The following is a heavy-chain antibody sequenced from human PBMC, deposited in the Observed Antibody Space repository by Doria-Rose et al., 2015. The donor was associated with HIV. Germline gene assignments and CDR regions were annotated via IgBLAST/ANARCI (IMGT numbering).Heavy chain of an antibody. D-gene: IGHD3-3*01. J-gene: IGHJ3*01. CDR2: MSPHSGNT. CDR1: GYTFTSYD. Sequence: HVQLVQSGAEVKNPGASVKVSCKASGYTFTSYDINWARQATGQGLEWMGWMSPHSGNTDYAQRFQGRVTMTRNTSINTAYLELSSLRSDDTAVYYCAKPAPGDSWTGTPTWAFDVWGQGTMVTVSS. V-gene: IGHV1-8*02. CDR3: AKPAPGDSWTGTPTWAFDV.